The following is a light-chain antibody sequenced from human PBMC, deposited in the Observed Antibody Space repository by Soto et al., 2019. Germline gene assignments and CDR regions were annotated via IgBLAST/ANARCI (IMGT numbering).Light chain of an antibody. V-gene: IGKV3-20*01. CDR1: QSVSSNY. Sequence: EIVLTQSPGTLSLSPGERATLSCRASQSVSSNYLAWHQQKPGQAPSLLNYGASSTATGIPDWFSGSGSGTDFTLTISRLAPEDFAVYRCQQYGRSPRTFGGGTKVEIK. CDR3: QQYGRSPRT. CDR2: GAS. J-gene: IGKJ4*02.